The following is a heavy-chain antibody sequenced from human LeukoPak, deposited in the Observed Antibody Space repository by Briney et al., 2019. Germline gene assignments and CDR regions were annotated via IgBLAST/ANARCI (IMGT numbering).Heavy chain of an antibody. CDR1: GYTFTSYD. CDR3: AREDSSGYYHSDY. CDR2: MNPNSGNT. Sequence: GASVKVSCKASGYTFTSYDINWVRQATGQGLEWMGWMNPNSGNTGYAQKFQGRVTMTRNTSISTAYMELSSLRSGDTAVYYCAREDSSGYYHSDYWGQGTLVTVSS. D-gene: IGHD3-22*01. V-gene: IGHV1-8*01. J-gene: IGHJ4*02.